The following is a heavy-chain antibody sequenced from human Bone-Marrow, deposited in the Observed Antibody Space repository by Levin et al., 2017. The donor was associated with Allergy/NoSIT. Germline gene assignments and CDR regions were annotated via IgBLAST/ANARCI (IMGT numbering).Heavy chain of an antibody. CDR3: ARDSGHMQHLGQVDY. CDR2: ISAYNGNT. D-gene: IGHD6-13*01. CDR1: GYTFNIYG. V-gene: IGHV1-18*01. J-gene: IGHJ4*02. Sequence: GASVKVSCKASGYTFNIYGISWVRQAPGQGLEWMGWISAYNGNTNYAQKLQGRVTMTTDTSTSTAYMELRSLTSDDTAVYYCARDSGHMQHLGQVDYWGQGTLVTVSS.